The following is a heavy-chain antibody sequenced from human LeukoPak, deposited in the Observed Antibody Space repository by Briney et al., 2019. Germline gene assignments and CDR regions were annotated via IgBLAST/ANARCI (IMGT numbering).Heavy chain of an antibody. CDR3: ARDLGALYGMDV. D-gene: IGHD1-26*01. CDR1: GGSISSGDYY. Sequence: SETLSLTCTVSGGSISSGDYYWSWIRQPPGKGLEWIGYIYYSGSTYYNPSLKSRVTISVDTSKNQFSLKLSSVTAADTAVYYCARDLGALYGMDVWGQGTTVTVSS. CDR2: IYYSGST. V-gene: IGHV4-30-4*01. J-gene: IGHJ6*02.